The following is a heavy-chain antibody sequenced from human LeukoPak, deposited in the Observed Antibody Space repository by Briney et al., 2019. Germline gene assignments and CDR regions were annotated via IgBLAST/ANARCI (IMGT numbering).Heavy chain of an antibody. V-gene: IGHV1-2*02. CDR1: GYSFTGYY. CDR2: INPNTGGT. J-gene: IGHJ3*02. Sequence: ASVKVSCEASGYSFTGYYMHWVRQSPGEGLEWMGWINPNTGGTNYAQKFQGRVAMTRDTSIRAAYMELSGLRSGDTALYYCARDRGGYCSGDTCLDTFDIWGQGTMVTVSS. CDR3: ARDRGGYCSGDTCLDTFDI. D-gene: IGHD2-15*01.